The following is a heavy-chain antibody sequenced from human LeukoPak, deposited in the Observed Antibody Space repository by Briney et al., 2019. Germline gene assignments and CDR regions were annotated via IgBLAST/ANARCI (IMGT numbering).Heavy chain of an antibody. Sequence: SETLSLTCAVYGGSFSGYYWSWIRQPPGKGLEWIGEINHSGSTNYNPSLKSRVTISVDTSKNQFSLKLSSVTAADTAVYYCARLRRWGQQLATSSYYFDYWGQGTLVTVSS. CDR1: GGSFSGYY. D-gene: IGHD6-13*01. CDR3: ARLRRWGQQLATSSYYFDY. CDR2: INHSGST. V-gene: IGHV4-34*01. J-gene: IGHJ4*02.